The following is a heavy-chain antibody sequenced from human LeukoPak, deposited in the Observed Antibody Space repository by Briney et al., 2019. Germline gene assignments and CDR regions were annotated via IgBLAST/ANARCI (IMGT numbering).Heavy chain of an antibody. CDR3: ARGYCSGGSCYSLDHYYYYMDV. Sequence: EASVKVSCTASGGTFSSYAISWVRQAPGQGLEWMGGIIPIFGTANYAQKFQGRVTITADESTSTAYMELSSLRSEDTAVYYCARGYCSGGSCYSLDHYYYYMDVWGKGTTVTISS. CDR2: IIPIFGTA. CDR1: GGTFSSYA. J-gene: IGHJ6*03. V-gene: IGHV1-69*13. D-gene: IGHD2-15*01.